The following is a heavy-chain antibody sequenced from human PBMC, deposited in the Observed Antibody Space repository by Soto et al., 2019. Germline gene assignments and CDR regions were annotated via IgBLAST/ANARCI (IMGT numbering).Heavy chain of an antibody. D-gene: IGHD6-6*01. J-gene: IGHJ4*02. CDR1: GGSISSGGDS. CDR3: ARGLRSSSMFDY. Sequence: PSETLSLTCTVSGGSISSGGDSWSWIRQPPGKGLEWIGYIYHSGSTYYNPSLKSRVTISVGRSKNQFSLKLSPVTAADTAVYYCARGLRSSSMFDYWGQGTLVTVSS. V-gene: IGHV4-30-2*01. CDR2: IYHSGST.